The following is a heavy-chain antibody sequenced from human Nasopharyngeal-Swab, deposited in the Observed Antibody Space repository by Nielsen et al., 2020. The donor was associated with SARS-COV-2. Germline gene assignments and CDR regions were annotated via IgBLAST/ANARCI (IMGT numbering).Heavy chain of an antibody. V-gene: IGHV3-74*01. D-gene: IGHD2-15*01. Sequence: GESLKISCVASGFTFRNYWMHWVRQVPGNGLVWVSRIDTDGSTIDYADSVEGRFSISRDNARNTLYLQMHSLRAEDTAVYYCAGESGPNGFDIWGQGAMITVSS. CDR2: IDTDGSTI. CDR1: GFTFRNYW. J-gene: IGHJ3*02. CDR3: AGESGPNGFDI.